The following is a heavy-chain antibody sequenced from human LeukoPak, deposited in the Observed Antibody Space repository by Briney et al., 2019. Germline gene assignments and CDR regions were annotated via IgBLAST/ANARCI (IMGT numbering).Heavy chain of an antibody. V-gene: IGHV4-61*02. CDR3: ARHAVAAAGADY. CDR2: IYTSGST. Sequence: PSQTLSLTCTVSGGSISSGSYYWSWIRQPAGKGLEWIGRIYTSGSTNYNPSLKSRVTISVDTSKNQFSLKLSSVTAADTAVYYCARHAVAAAGADYWGQGTLVTVSS. J-gene: IGHJ4*02. CDR1: GGSISSGSYY. D-gene: IGHD6-13*01.